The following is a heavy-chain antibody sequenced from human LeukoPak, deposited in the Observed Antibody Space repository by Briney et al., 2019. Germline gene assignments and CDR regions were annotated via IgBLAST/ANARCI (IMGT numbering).Heavy chain of an antibody. CDR1: GYTFTGYY. CDR2: INPNSGGT. J-gene: IGHJ4*02. D-gene: IGHD2-15*01. Sequence: ASPKVSCKASGYTFTGYYMHWVRQAPGQGLEWMGRINPNSGGTNYAQKFQGRVTMTRDTSISTAYMELSRLRSDDTAVYYCAREENCSGGSCYYYWGQGTLVTVSS. CDR3: AREENCSGGSCYYY. V-gene: IGHV1-2*06.